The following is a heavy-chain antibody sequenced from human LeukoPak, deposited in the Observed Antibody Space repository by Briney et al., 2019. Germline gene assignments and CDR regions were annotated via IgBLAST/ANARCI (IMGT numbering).Heavy chain of an antibody. CDR1: GFTFSSYD. V-gene: IGHV3-13*01. Sequence: GGSLRLSCAASGFTFSSYDMHWVRQATGKGLEWVSAIGTAGDTYYPGSVKGRFTISRENAKNSLYLQMNSLRAGDTAVYYCARDYYGRAFDVWGQGTMVTVSS. J-gene: IGHJ3*01. CDR3: ARDYYGRAFDV. CDR2: IGTAGDT. D-gene: IGHD3-10*01.